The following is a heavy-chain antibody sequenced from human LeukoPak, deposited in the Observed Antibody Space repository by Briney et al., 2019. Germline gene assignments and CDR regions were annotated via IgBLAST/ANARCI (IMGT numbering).Heavy chain of an antibody. CDR3: ARQTTYYDILTGVISYYYYGVDV. J-gene: IGHJ6*02. V-gene: IGHV4-4*07. CDR1: GGSISSYY. Sequence: PSETLSLTCTVSGGSISSYYWSWIRQPAGKGLEWIGRIYTSGSTNYNPSLKSRVTISVDTSKNQFSLKLSSVTAADTAVYYCARQTTYYDILTGVISYYYYGVDVWGQGTTVTVSS. CDR2: IYTSGST. D-gene: IGHD3-9*01.